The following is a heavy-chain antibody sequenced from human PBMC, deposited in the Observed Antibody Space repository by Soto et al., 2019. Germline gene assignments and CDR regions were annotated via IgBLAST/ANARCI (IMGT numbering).Heavy chain of an antibody. Sequence: QVQLVESGGGLVKPGGSLRLSCAASGFTFSDYYMTWIRQAPGKGLEWVSYISSSSTNTINYADSVKGRFTISRDNAKNSLDLQINSLRAGDTAVYYCARSSATPNGWWGFGLDVWGQGTSVIVSS. D-gene: IGHD2-15*01. CDR3: ARSSATPNGWWGFGLDV. CDR1: GFTFSDYY. V-gene: IGHV3-11*01. CDR2: ISSSSTNTI. J-gene: IGHJ6*02.